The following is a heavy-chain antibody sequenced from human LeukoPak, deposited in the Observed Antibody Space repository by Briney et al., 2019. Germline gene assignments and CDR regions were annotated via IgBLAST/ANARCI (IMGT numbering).Heavy chain of an antibody. Sequence: PSETLSLTCAVYGGSFSGYYWSWIRQPPGKGLEWIGEINHSGSTNYNPSLKSRVTISVDTSKNQFSLKLSSVTAADTAVYYCARGYCSSTSCYVSYTSWFDPWGQGTLVTVSS. CDR3: ARGYCSSTSCYVSYTSWFDP. J-gene: IGHJ5*02. V-gene: IGHV4-34*01. D-gene: IGHD2-2*01. CDR2: INHSGST. CDR1: GGSFSGYY.